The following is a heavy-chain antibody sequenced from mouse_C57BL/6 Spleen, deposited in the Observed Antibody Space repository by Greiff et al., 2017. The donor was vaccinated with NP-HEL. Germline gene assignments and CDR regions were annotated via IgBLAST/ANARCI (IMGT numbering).Heavy chain of an antibody. CDR1: GFTFSSYG. V-gene: IGHV5-6*01. CDR3: ASRYYYD. J-gene: IGHJ2*01. D-gene: IGHD1-1*01. CDR2: ISSGGSYT. Sequence: DVQLVESGGDLVKPGGSLKLSCAASGFTFSSYGMSWVRQTPDKRLEWVATISSGGSYTYYPDSVKGRFTISRDNAKNTLYLQMSSLKSEDTAMYYCASRYYYDWGQGTTLTVSS.